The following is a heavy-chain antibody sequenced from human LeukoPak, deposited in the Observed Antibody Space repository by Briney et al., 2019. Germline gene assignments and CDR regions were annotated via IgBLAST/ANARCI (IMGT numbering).Heavy chain of an antibody. J-gene: IGHJ4*02. CDR3: AKDEEDYYGSGSSPDY. V-gene: IGHV3-21*01. CDR2: ISSSSTYI. CDR1: GLTFNSYI. Sequence: GGSLRLSCEASGLTFNSYIMNWIRQAPGKGLEWVSSISSSSTYIYYGDSVKGRFTISRDNSKNTLYLQMNGLRAEDTAVYYCAKDEEDYYGSGSSPDYWGQGTQVTVSS. D-gene: IGHD3-10*01.